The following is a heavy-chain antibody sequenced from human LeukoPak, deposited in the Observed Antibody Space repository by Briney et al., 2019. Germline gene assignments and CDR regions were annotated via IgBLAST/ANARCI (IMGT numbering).Heavy chain of an antibody. D-gene: IGHD3-10*01. J-gene: IGHJ4*02. CDR1: GGSISSSSYY. V-gene: IGHV4-39*07. Sequence: SETLSLTCTVSGGSISSSSYYWGWIRQPPGKGLEWIGSIYYSGSTYYNPSLKSRVTISVDTSKNQFSLKLSSVTAADTAVYYCARVGPSSDYSDYWGQGTLVTVSS. CDR2: IYYSGST. CDR3: ARVGPSSDYSDY.